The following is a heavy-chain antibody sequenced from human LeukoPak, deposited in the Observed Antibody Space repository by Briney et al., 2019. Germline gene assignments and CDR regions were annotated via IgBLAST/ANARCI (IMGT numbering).Heavy chain of an antibody. Sequence: GGSLRLSCAASGFTFSSYEMNWVRQAPGKGLEWVSYIGSSGSTIYYADSVKGRFTISRDNSKNTLYLQVSSLRAEDTAVYYCVKDIHYYGSGNYYNGYFDYWGQGTLVTVSS. CDR3: VKDIHYYGSGNYYNGYFDY. J-gene: IGHJ4*02. V-gene: IGHV3-48*03. CDR2: IGSSGSTI. CDR1: GFTFSSYE. D-gene: IGHD3-10*01.